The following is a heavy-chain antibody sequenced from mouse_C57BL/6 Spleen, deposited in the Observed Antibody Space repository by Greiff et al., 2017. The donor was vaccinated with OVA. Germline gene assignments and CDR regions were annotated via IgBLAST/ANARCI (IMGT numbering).Heavy chain of an antibody. D-gene: IGHD2-4*01. J-gene: IGHJ4*01. CDR3: ARVIYYDYGFYAMDY. V-gene: IGHV1-64*01. Sequence: VQLQQPGAELVKPGASVKLSCKASGYTFTSYWMHWVKQRPGQGLEWIGMIHPNSGSTNYNEKFKSKATLTVDKSSSTAYMQLSSLTSEDSAVYYCARVIYYDYGFYAMDYWGQGTSVTVSS. CDR1: GYTFTSYW. CDR2: IHPNSGST.